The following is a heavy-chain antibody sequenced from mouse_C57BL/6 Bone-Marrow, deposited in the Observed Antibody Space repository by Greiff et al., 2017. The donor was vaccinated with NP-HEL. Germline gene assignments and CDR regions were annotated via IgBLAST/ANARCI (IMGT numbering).Heavy chain of an antibody. CDR3: AREYYGRYYYAMDY. J-gene: IGHJ4*01. V-gene: IGHV1-69*01. CDR2: IDPSDSYT. Sequence: QVQLQQPGAELVMPGASVKLSCKASGYTFTSYWMHWVKQRPGQGREWIGEIDPSDSYTNYNQKFKGKSTLTVDKSSSTAYMQLSSLTSEDSAVYYCAREYYGRYYYAMDYWGQGTSVTVSS. D-gene: IGHD1-1*01. CDR1: GYTFTSYW.